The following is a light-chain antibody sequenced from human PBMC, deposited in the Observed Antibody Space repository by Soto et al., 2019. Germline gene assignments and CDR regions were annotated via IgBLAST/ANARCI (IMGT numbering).Light chain of an antibody. CDR1: QSISVY. V-gene: IGKV1-39*01. CDR2: NAS. Sequence: IQLTQSPSSLSASVGDRVTITCRASQSISVYLNWYQHKPGRAPKLLISNASTLQSGVPSRFRGSGSGTDFALTISGLQPDDFATYYCQQSYTAPQFTFGPGTKVDI. CDR3: QQSYTAPQFT. J-gene: IGKJ3*01.